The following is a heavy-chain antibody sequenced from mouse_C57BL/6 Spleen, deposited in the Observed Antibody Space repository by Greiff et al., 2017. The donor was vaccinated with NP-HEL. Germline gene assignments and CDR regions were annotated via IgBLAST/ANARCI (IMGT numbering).Heavy chain of an antibody. CDR3: ARDDGYAYAMDY. Sequence: QVQLQQSGAELVRPGASVKLSCKASGYTFTDYYINWVKQRPGQGLEWIARIYPGSGNTYYNEKFKGKATLTAEKSSSTAYMQLSSLTSEDSAVYFCARDDGYAYAMDYWGQGTSVTVSS. CDR2: IYPGSGNT. D-gene: IGHD2-3*01. CDR1: GYTFTDYY. V-gene: IGHV1-76*01. J-gene: IGHJ4*01.